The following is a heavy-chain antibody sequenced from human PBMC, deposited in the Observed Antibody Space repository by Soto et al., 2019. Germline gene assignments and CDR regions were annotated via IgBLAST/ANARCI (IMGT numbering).Heavy chain of an antibody. CDR3: ARDAIPYSNRAYFDY. CDR2: IGRYSRAI. CDR1: GFTFNTYS. V-gene: IGHV3-48*01. D-gene: IGHD4-4*01. Sequence: GGSLRLSCAASGFTFNTYSLNWVRQVPGKGLEWAAYIGRYSRAIWYADSVEGRFTISRDNAKNALFLQMNSLRAEDTAIYYCARDAIPYSNRAYFDYWGQGTLVTVSS. J-gene: IGHJ4*02.